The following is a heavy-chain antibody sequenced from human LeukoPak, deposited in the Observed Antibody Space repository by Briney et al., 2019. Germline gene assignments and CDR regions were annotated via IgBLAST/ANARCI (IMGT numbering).Heavy chain of an antibody. CDR3: AKDRDTYYFDY. CDR1: GYTFGSYG. J-gene: IGHJ4*02. V-gene: IGHV3-30*18. CDR2: ISYDGSNK. Sequence: GGSLRLSCAASGYTFGSYGMHWVRQAPGKGLEWVAVISYDGSNKYYADSVKGRFTISRDNSKNTLYLQMNSLRAEDTAVYYCAKDRDTYYFDYWGQGTLVTVSS.